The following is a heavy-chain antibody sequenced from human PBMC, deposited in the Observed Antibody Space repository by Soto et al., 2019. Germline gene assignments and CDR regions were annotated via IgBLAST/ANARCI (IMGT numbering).Heavy chain of an antibody. V-gene: IGHV3-33*01. Sequence: GGSLRLSCXASXXTFSSYXMHXXRQAPGKGLEWVAXIXYDGSNTHYADSVKGRFTISRDNSKNTLYLQMNSLRAEDTAVYYCARVRSSIAARPGYYYYMDVWGKGTTVTVSS. J-gene: IGHJ6*03. CDR2: IXYDGSNT. CDR3: ARVRSSIAARPGYYYYMDV. D-gene: IGHD6-6*01. CDR1: XXTFSSYX.